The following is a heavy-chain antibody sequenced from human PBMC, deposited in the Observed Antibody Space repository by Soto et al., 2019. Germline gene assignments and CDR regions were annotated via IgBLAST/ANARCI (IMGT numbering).Heavy chain of an antibody. D-gene: IGHD5-18*01. CDR3: AREVRDTAVADFDY. CDR2: ISSSISTM. J-gene: IGHJ4*02. Sequence: EVPLVESGGGLVQPGGSLRLSCAASGFIFSSNSMNWVRQAPGKGLEWLSYISSSISTMHYADSVKGRFTISRDNATNSLYLQINSLRDEDTAVYYCAREVRDTAVADFDYWGQGTLVTVSS. V-gene: IGHV3-48*02. CDR1: GFIFSSNS.